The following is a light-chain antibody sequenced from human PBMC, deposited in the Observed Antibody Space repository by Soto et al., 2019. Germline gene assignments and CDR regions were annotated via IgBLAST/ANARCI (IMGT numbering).Light chain of an antibody. V-gene: IGKV1-6*01. CDR1: QGIRSE. J-gene: IGKJ4*01. CDR3: IQDYNYPLT. Sequence: AIQMTQSPSSLSASVGDRVTITCRASQGIRSELGWYQQKPGKAPNLLIYTASTLQSGVPSRFSGSGSGTEFTLTISSLQPEYFATYYCIQDYNYPLTFGGGTRVEIK. CDR2: TAS.